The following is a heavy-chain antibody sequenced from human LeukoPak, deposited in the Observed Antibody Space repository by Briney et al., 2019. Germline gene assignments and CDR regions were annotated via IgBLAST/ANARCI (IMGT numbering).Heavy chain of an antibody. V-gene: IGHV4-30-4*01. D-gene: IGHD3-22*01. Sequence: TLSPTCTVSGGSISSPDCCWSWLRQPPGRGLEWIGYIYYSGSTYYNPSLKSRVSISVDTSKNQFSLKLSSVTAADTAVYYCARADYDSSGYYHAFDLWGQGTMVTVSS. CDR3: ARADYDSSGYYHAFDL. J-gene: IGHJ3*01. CDR2: IYYSGST. CDR1: GGSISSPDCC.